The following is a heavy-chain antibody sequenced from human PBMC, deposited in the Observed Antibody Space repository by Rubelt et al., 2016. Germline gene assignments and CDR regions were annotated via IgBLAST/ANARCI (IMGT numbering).Heavy chain of an antibody. CDR1: GGSISRYY. CDR3: ARQLRSGSGYYSPFVY. J-gene: IGHJ4*02. Sequence: QVQLQESGPGLVKPSETLSLTCTVSGGSISRYYCSWVRQPPGKGLAWIGEINHSGSTNYNPSLKSRVTISVDTSKNQSSRELGSVTAADTAVYYCARQLRSGSGYYSPFVYWGQGTLVTVSS. CDR2: INHSGST. D-gene: IGHD3-22*01. V-gene: IGHV4-34*01.